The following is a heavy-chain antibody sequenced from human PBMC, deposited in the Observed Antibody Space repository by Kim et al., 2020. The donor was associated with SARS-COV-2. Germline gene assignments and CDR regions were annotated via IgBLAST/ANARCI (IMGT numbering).Heavy chain of an antibody. V-gene: IGHV4-34*01. CDR2: INHSGST. Sequence: SETLSLTCAVYGGSFSGYYWSWIRQPPGKGLEWIGEINHSGSTNYNPSLKSRVTISVDTSKNQFSLKLSSVTAADTAVYYCARGVRDYYGSGSYYSKAYYYYGMDVWGQGTTVTVSS. CDR1: GGSFSGYY. D-gene: IGHD3-10*01. CDR3: ARGVRDYYGSGSYYSKAYYYYGMDV. J-gene: IGHJ6*02.